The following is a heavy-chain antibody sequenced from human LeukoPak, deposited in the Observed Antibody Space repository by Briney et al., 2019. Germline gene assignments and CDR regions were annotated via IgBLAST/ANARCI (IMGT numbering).Heavy chain of an antibody. Sequence: PSETLSLTCTVSGGSSSSDSYYWGWIRQPPGKGLEWIGNIYYSGTTFYNPSLKSRVTISVDTSKNQFSLRLTSVTAADTALYSCARHYLGGNYPDYFNHWGQGTLVTVSS. CDR2: IYYSGTT. V-gene: IGHV4-39*01. CDR1: GGSSSSDSYY. CDR3: ARHYLGGNYPDYFNH. J-gene: IGHJ4*02. D-gene: IGHD1-26*01.